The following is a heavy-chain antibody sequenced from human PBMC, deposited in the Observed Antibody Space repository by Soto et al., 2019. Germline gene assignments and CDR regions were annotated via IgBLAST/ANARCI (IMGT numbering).Heavy chain of an antibody. V-gene: IGHV3-43D*03. CDR1: GFTFDDYA. J-gene: IGHJ6*02. Sequence: GGSLRLSCAASGFTFDDYAMHWVRQAPGKGLEWVSLISWDGGSTYYADSVKGRFTISRDNSKNSLYLQMNSLRAEDHALYYCAKDRILRGYDSSGYYEYYYYYGMDVWGQGTTVTVSS. CDR3: AKDRILRGYDSSGYYEYYYYYGMDV. D-gene: IGHD3-22*01. CDR2: ISWDGGST.